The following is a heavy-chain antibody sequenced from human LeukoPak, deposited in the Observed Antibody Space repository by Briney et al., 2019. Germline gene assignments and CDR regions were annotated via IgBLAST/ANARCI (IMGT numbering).Heavy chain of an antibody. CDR2: ISSSRNVV. CDR1: GFTFSSYE. J-gene: IGHJ3*02. D-gene: IGHD3-10*01. CDR3: ARGPDGSGTNAFDI. Sequence: PGGSLRLSCAASGFTFSSYEMNWVRQAPGKGLEWVSYISSSRNVVYYADSVKGRFTISRDNAKNSLYLQMSGLRDEDTAVYYCARGPDGSGTNAFDIWGQGTMVTVSS. V-gene: IGHV3-48*02.